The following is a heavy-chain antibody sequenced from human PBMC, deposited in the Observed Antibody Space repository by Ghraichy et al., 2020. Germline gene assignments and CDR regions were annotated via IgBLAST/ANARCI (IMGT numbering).Heavy chain of an antibody. D-gene: IGHD6-13*01. CDR3: ARELAASTNYIDY. J-gene: IGHJ4*02. Sequence: SQTLSLTCAISGDSVSSNSVAWNWIWQSPSRGLEWLGRTFYRSKWYNDFAVSVRSRIILNPDTSNNQFSLHLNSVTPEDTAVYYCARELAASTNYIDYWGQGILVTVSS. V-gene: IGHV6-1*01. CDR1: GDSVSSNSVA. CDR2: TFYRSKWYN.